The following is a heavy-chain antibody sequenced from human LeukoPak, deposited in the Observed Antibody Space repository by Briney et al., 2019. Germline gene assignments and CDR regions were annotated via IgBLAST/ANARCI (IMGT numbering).Heavy chain of an antibody. CDR2: IYYSGNT. Sequence: PSETLSLTCAVSGASISGSNYYWGWIRQPPGKGLEWIGSIYYSGNTYYNASLKSQVSISIDTSKNQFSLRLTPVTAADTAVYYCARQTGSGLFILPGGQGTLVTVSS. CDR1: GASISGSNYY. V-gene: IGHV4-39*01. CDR3: ARQTGSGLFILP. D-gene: IGHD3/OR15-3a*01. J-gene: IGHJ4*02.